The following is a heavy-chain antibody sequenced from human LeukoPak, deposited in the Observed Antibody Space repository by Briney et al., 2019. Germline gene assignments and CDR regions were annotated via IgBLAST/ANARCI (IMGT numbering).Heavy chain of an antibody. CDR2: IYYSGST. CDR1: GGSISGYY. V-gene: IGHV4-59*01. CDR3: ARTPYGSGSYYTFDY. J-gene: IGHJ4*02. D-gene: IGHD3-10*01. Sequence: SETLSLTCTVSGGSISGYYWSWIRQPPGKGLEWIGYIYYSGSTNYNPSLKSRVTISVDTSKNQFSLKLSSVTAADTAVYYCARTPYGSGSYYTFDYWGQGTLVTVSS.